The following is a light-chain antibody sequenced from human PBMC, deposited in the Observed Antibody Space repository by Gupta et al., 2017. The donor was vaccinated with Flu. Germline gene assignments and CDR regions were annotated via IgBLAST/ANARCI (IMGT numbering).Light chain of an antibody. J-gene: IGLJ3*02. CDR3: VLYMGSGISV. CDR1: SGSVSTSYY. Sequence: QTVVPQEPSFSVSPGGTVTLTCGLSSGSVSTSYYPSWYQQTPGQAPRTLIYSTNKRSSGVPDRFSGSILGNKAALTITGAQADEESDYYCVLYMGSGISVFGGGTKLTVL. V-gene: IGLV8-61*01. CDR2: STN.